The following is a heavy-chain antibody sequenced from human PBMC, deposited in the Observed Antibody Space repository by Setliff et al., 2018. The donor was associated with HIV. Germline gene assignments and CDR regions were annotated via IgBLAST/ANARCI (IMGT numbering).Heavy chain of an antibody. CDR2: IYYSGKI. D-gene: IGHD3-10*01. CDR3: ASVEWISFGETLRPSGFDI. Sequence: SETLSLTCTVSGGSISSGGYSWSWSRQPPGKGLEWIGYIYYSGKIYYNRSLKSRITISLDRSKNQFSLNLTSVTAADTAVYYCASVEWISFGETLRPSGFDIWGQGTVVTVSS. V-gene: IGHV4-30-2*01. J-gene: IGHJ3*02. CDR1: GGSISSGGYS.